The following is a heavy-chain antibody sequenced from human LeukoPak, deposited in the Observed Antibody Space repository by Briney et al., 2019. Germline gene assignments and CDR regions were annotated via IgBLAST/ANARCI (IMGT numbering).Heavy chain of an antibody. D-gene: IGHD2-15*01. CDR2: ISTYNGNT. Sequence: ASVKVSCKASGYTFTSYGISWVRQAPGQGLEWMGWISTYNGNTNYAQKLQGRVTMTTDTSTSIAYMELRSLRSDDTAVYYCAREGSPFYHYYMDVWGKGTTVTVSS. CDR3: AREGSPFYHYYMDV. V-gene: IGHV1-18*01. J-gene: IGHJ6*03. CDR1: GYTFTSYG.